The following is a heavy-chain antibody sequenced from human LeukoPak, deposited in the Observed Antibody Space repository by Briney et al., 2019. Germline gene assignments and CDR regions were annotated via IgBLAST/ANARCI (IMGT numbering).Heavy chain of an antibody. CDR3: ARGLRYFDY. D-gene: IGHD3-9*01. CDR2: IYYSGST. CDR1: GGSISSYY. V-gene: IGHV4-59*01. Sequence: SETLSLTCTVSGGSISSYYWSWIRQPPGKGLEWIGYIYYSGSTNYNPSLKSRVTISVDTSKNQFSLRLSSVTAADTAVYYCARGLRYFDYWGQGTLVTVSS. J-gene: IGHJ4*02.